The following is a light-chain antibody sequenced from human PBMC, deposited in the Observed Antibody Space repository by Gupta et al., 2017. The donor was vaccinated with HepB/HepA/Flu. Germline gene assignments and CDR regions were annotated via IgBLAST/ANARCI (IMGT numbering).Light chain of an antibody. V-gene: IGKV1-33*01. CDR2: DAT. CDR3: QQYENLPYT. Sequence: DIQMTQSPSSLSASVGDRVTITCQASQDINYYLIWYQHKPGKAPKLLTYDATNLETRVASRFTGSGSVTDFTLTISSLQPEDIATYYCQQYENLPYTFGQGTKLEMK. CDR1: QDINYY. J-gene: IGKJ2*01.